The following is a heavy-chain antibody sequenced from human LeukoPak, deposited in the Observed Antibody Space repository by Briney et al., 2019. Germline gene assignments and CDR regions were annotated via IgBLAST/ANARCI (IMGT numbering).Heavy chain of an antibody. D-gene: IGHD2-2*01. CDR3: ARVAVPAADDAFDI. CDR1: GYTFTGYY. J-gene: IGHJ3*02. Sequence: GASVKVSCKASGYTFTGYYMHWVRQAPGQGLEWMGWINPNSGGTNYAQKFQGRVTMTRDTSISTAYMELSRLRSDDTAVYYCARVAVPAADDAFDIWGQGTMVTVSS. CDR2: INPNSGGT. V-gene: IGHV1-2*02.